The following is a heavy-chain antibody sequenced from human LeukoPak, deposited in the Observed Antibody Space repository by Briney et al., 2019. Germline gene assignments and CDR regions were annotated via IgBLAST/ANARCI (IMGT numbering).Heavy chain of an antibody. CDR3: ARSFPVVPAARVWFDP. CDR1: GGTFSTYA. D-gene: IGHD2-2*01. Sequence: ASVKVSCKASGGTFSTYAISWVRQAPGQGLEWMGGIIPIFGTANYAQKFQGRVTITTDESTSTAYMELSSLRSEDTAVYYCARSFPVVPAARVWFDPWGQGTLVTVSS. V-gene: IGHV1-69*05. J-gene: IGHJ5*02. CDR2: IIPIFGTA.